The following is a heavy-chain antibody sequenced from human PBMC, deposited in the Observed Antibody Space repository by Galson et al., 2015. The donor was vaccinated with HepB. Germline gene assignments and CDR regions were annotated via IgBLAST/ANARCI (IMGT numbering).Heavy chain of an antibody. CDR3: ATHPTPIGWFDP. V-gene: IGHV1-3*01. CDR2: INAGNGNT. CDR1: GYTFTSYA. J-gene: IGHJ5*02. Sequence: SVKVSCKASGYTFTSYAMHWVRQAPGQRLEWMGWINAGNGNTKYSQKFQGRATITRDTPASAAYMELSSLRSEDTVVYYCATHPTPIGWFDPWGQGTLVTVSS.